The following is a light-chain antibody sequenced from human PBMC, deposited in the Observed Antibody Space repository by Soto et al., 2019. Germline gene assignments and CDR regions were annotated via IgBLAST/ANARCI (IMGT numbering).Light chain of an antibody. CDR3: SSYTSSSPLG. V-gene: IGLV2-14*01. CDR1: SSDVGGYNY. CDR2: EVS. J-gene: IGLJ1*01. Sequence: QSVLTQPASVSGSPGQSITISCTGTSSDVGGYNYVSWYQQHPGKAPKLMIYEVSNRPSGVSNRFSGSKSGNTASLTISGLQAEDEADYSCSSYTSSSPLGFGTGTKLTVL.